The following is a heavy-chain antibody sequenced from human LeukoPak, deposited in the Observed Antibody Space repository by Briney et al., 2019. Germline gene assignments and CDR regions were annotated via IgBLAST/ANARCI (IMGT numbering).Heavy chain of an antibody. D-gene: IGHD1-26*01. Sequence: PSETLSLTCTVSGGSISINTYYWGWIRQPPGKGLEWIGSIYYSGSTSYNPSLKSRVTMSVDTSKNQFSLKLDSVTAADTAVYYCARNASDSGTSYFDYWGQGTLVTVSS. CDR3: ARNASDSGTSYFDY. CDR1: GGSISINTYY. V-gene: IGHV4-39*01. J-gene: IGHJ4*02. CDR2: IYYSGST.